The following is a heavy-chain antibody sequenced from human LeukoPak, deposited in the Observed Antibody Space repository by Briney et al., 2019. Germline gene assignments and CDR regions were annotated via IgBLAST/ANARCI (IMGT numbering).Heavy chain of an antibody. CDR3: ARDLGYLAVAGFDY. Sequence: ASVKVSCEASGYTFTSYGISWVRQAPGQGLEWMGWISAYNGNTNYAQKLQGRVTMTTDTSTSTAYMELRSLRSDDTAVYYCARDLGYLAVAGFDYWGQGTLVTVSS. D-gene: IGHD6-19*01. CDR2: ISAYNGNT. V-gene: IGHV1-18*01. CDR1: GYTFTSYG. J-gene: IGHJ4*02.